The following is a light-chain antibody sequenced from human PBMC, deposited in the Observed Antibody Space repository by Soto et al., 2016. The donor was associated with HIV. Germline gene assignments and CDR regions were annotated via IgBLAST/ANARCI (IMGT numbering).Light chain of an antibody. CDR3: QQSDTPPYT. V-gene: IGKV1-39*01. CDR1: QNIGIR. CDR2: GAS. J-gene: IGKJ2*01. Sequence: DIQLTLSPMSLSPFIRETVTITCRASQNIGIRLHWYQQKLGEAPKLLIYGASTLQSGVSSRFTGSGSGTSFTLRIRSAQPEDSATYFCQQSDTPPYTFGQGTKVQIK.